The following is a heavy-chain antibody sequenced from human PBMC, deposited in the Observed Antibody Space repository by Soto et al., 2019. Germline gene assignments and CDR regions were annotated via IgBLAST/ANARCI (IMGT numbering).Heavy chain of an antibody. CDR2: INAGNGNT. V-gene: IGHV1-3*01. CDR1: GYTFTNYA. CDR3: ARDPHTGYCSSTSCSYLFEY. J-gene: IGHJ4*02. Sequence: ASVKVSCKASGYTFTNYAMHWVRQAPGQRLEWMGWINAGNGNTKYSQKFQGRVTITRDTSASTAYMELSSLRSEDTAVYYCARDPHTGYCSSTSCSYLFEYWGQGTLVTVS. D-gene: IGHD2-2*01.